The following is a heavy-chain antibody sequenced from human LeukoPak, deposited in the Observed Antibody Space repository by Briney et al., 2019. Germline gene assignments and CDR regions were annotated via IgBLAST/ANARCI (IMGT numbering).Heavy chain of an antibody. Sequence: GVSLRPSCSSSGYTFSSYWMSRVRQAPEKGLEWVANIRQDGSEKHYADSVKGRFTISRDNAKNSLYLQMSSLRAEDSAVYYCARDYNYTTRDCIFNHWGQGTLVTVSS. D-gene: IGHD5-24*01. CDR3: ARDYNYTTRDCIFNH. J-gene: IGHJ4*02. CDR1: GYTFSSYW. CDR2: IRQDGSEK. V-gene: IGHV3-7*01.